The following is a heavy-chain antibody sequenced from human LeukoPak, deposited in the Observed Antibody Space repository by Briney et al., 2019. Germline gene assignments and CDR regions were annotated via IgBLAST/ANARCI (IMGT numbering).Heavy chain of an antibody. Sequence: GGSLRLSCAASGFTFSSYSMNWVRQAPGKGLEWVSSISSSSSYIYYADSVKGRFTISRDNAKNSLYLQMNSLRAEDTAVYYCGIAVAGTGGAFDYWGQGTLVTVSS. CDR2: ISSSSSYI. J-gene: IGHJ4*02. CDR1: GFTFSSYS. V-gene: IGHV3-21*01. D-gene: IGHD6-19*01. CDR3: GIAVAGTGGAFDY.